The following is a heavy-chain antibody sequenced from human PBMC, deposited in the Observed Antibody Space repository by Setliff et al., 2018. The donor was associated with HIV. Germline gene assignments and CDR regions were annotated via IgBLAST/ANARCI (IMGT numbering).Heavy chain of an antibody. Sequence: ASVKVSCKASGYASTNYYMHWVRQAPGQGLEWMGIINPSDGRTSYAQKFQGRVTMTRDTSTTTVYMDLSGLRSDDTAVYYCARDRTAGYNYDYGYWGQGTLVTVSS. CDR1: GYASTNYY. J-gene: IGHJ4*02. V-gene: IGHV1-46*01. CDR3: ARDRTAGYNYDYGY. D-gene: IGHD3-16*01. CDR2: INPSDGRT.